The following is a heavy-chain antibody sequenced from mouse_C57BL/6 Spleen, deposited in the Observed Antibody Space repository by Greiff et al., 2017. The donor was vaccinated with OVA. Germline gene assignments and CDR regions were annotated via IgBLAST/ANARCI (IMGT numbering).Heavy chain of an antibody. CDR1: GYTFTDYN. Sequence: VHVKQSGPELVKPGASVKMSCKASGYTFTDYNMHWVKQSHGKSLEWIGYINPNNGGTSYNQKFKGKATLTVNKSSSTAYMELRSLTSEDSAVYYCAREGKLRNWYFDVWGTGTTVTVSS. V-gene: IGHV1-22*01. D-gene: IGHD3-2*02. CDR2: INPNNGGT. CDR3: AREGKLRNWYFDV. J-gene: IGHJ1*03.